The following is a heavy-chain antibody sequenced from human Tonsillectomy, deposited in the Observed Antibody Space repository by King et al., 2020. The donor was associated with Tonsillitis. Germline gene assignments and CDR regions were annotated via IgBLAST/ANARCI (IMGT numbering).Heavy chain of an antibody. J-gene: IGHJ4*02. CDR3: TVDIRNPSGYIYGWPRFDY. Sequence: VQLVESGGGLVQPGGSLRLSCAVSGFTVSSSYMSWVRQAPGKGLEWVSVIYGGDNTYYAESVKGRFTISKDSAKNTLYLQLSSLRVEDTAVYYCTVDIRNPSGYIYGWPRFDYWGQGALVTVSS. V-gene: IGHV3-66*01. CDR2: IYGGDNT. CDR1: GFTVSSSY. D-gene: IGHD6-19*01.